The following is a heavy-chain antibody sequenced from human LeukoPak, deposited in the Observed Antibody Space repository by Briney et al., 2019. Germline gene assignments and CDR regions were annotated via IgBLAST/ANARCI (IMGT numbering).Heavy chain of an antibody. CDR3: ARPNGYNNYYFHY. CDR1: GFNFRSKV. V-gene: IGHV3-23*01. J-gene: IGHJ4*02. Sequence: GGSLRLSCAASGFNFRSKVMSWVRQAPGKGLQWVSSISASGDDTPYADAVKGRFTISRDNSKNTLYLRMNSLRAEDTAIYYCARPNGYNNYYFHYWGQGTLVTVSS. D-gene: IGHD5-24*01. CDR2: ISASGDDT.